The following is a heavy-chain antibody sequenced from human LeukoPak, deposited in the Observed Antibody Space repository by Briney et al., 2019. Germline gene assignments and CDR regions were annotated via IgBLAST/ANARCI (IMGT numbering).Heavy chain of an antibody. CDR2: IYYSGST. CDR3: ARVGISWPHYYFDY. J-gene: IGHJ4*02. D-gene: IGHD6-13*01. V-gene: IGHV4-39*01. CDR1: GGSISSSSYY. Sequence: SETLSLTCTVSGGSISSSSYYWGWIRQPPGKGLEWIGSIYYSGSTYYNPSLKSRVTISADTSTNQFSLKLTSVIAADTAVYYCARVGISWPHYYFDYWGQGTLVTVSS.